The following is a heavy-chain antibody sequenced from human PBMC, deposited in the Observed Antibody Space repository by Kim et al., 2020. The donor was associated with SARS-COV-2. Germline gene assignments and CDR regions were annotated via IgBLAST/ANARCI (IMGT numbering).Heavy chain of an antibody. J-gene: IGHJ6*02. CDR3: ARWGRKAARPDHRGAGMDV. Sequence: GRVTISRDNAKDSLYLQMKSLRAEDTAVYYCARWGRKAARPDHRGAGMDVWGQGTTVTVSS. V-gene: IGHV3-11*06. D-gene: IGHD6-6*01.